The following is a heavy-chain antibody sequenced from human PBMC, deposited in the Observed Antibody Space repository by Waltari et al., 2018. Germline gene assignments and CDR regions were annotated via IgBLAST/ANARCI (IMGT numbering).Heavy chain of an antibody. J-gene: IGHJ4*02. CDR2: ISRSSSYI. D-gene: IGHD6-19*01. CDR3: ARDRIAVAGRFDY. Sequence: EVQLVESGGGLVKPGGSLRLSCAASGFTFSSYSMNWVRQAPGKGLEWVASISRSSSYIYYADSVKGRFTISRDNAKNSLYLQMNSLRSEDTAVYYCARDRIAVAGRFDYWGQGTLVTVSS. CDR1: GFTFSSYS. V-gene: IGHV3-21*01.